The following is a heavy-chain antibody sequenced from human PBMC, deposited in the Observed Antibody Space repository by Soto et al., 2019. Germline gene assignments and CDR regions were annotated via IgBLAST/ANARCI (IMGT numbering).Heavy chain of an antibody. CDR2: ISSSSSYT. CDR3: ARLGIAVAGLDY. J-gene: IGHJ4*02. CDR1: GVTFSNYY. D-gene: IGHD6-19*01. Sequence: PWGSMKLASAASGVTFSNYYKTWIRQAPGKGLEWVSYISSSSSYTNYADSVKGRFTISRDNAKNSLYLQMNSLRAEDTAVYYCARLGIAVAGLDYWGQGTLVTVSS. V-gene: IGHV3-11*03.